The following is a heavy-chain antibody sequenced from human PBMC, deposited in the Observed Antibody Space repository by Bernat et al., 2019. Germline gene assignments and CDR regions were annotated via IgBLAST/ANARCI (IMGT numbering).Heavy chain of an antibody. D-gene: IGHD6-19*01. Sequence: QVQLVESGGGLVKPGGSLRLSCAASGFTFSDYYMSWIRQAPGKGLEWVSYISSSSSYTNYADSVKGRFTISRDNAKNSLYLQMNSLRAEDTAVYYCARDQVAVAYGMDVWGQGTTVTVSS. CDR2: ISSSSSYT. CDR1: GFTFSDYY. V-gene: IGHV3-11*06. J-gene: IGHJ6*02. CDR3: ARDQVAVAYGMDV.